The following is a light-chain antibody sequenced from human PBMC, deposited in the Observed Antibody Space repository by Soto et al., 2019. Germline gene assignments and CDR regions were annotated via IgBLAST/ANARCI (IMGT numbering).Light chain of an antibody. Sequence: QSALTQPASVSDSPGQSITISFIGTSSDIGGFYHVSWHQQHPGKAPKLIIYDVSNRPSGVSNRFSGSKTGNTASLIISGLQAEDEADYYCSSYTSSSSYVFGSGTKLTVL. J-gene: IGLJ1*01. CDR3: SSYTSSSSYV. V-gene: IGLV2-14*03. CDR1: SSDIGGFYH. CDR2: DVS.